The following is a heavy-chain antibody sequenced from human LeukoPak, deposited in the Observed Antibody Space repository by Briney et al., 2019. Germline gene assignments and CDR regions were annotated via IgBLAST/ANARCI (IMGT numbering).Heavy chain of an antibody. Sequence: SETLSLTCAVYGGSFSGYFWSWIRQPPGKGLEWIGDINHNGGTNYNPSLKSRVTISVDTSRNQFSLRLSSVTAADTAVYSCARVLFRGSGNYLRMNWFDPWGQGTLVTVSS. D-gene: IGHD3-10*01. V-gene: IGHV4-34*01. CDR2: INHNGGT. J-gene: IGHJ5*02. CDR1: GGSFSGYF. CDR3: ARVLFRGSGNYLRMNWFDP.